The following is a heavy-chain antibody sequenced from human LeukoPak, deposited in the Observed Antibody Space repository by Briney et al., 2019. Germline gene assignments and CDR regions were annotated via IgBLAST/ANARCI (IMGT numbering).Heavy chain of an antibody. J-gene: IGHJ4*02. V-gene: IGHV3-66*01. CDR2: IYSSGDT. D-gene: IGHD3-9*01. CDR1: GFTVRTNY. Sequence: GGSLRLSCTASGFTVRTNYMSWVRQAPGKGLECVSVIYSSGDTYYADSVKGRFTISRDDSKNTLYLQMNSLRAEDTAVYYCARAYYDILTTDSWGQGTLVSVSS. CDR3: ARAYYDILTTDS.